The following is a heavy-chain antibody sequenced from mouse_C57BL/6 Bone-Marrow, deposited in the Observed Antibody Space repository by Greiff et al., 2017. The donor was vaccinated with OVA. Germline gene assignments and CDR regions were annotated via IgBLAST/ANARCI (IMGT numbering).Heavy chain of an antibody. CDR1: GFTFSDYG. D-gene: IGHD1-1*01. V-gene: IGHV5-17*01. J-gene: IGHJ4*01. Sequence: EVKLVESGGGLVKPGGSLKLSCAASGFTFSDYGMHWVRQAPEQGLEWVAYISSGSSTIYYADTVKGRFTISRANAKNTLFLQMTSLRSEDTAMYDCARPDYYGSSLDDAMDYWGQGTSVTVSS. CDR3: ARPDYYGSSLDDAMDY. CDR2: ISSGSSTI.